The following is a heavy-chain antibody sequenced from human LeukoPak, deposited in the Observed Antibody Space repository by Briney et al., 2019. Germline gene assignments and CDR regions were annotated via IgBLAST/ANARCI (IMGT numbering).Heavy chain of an antibody. D-gene: IGHD6-13*01. CDR1: GYSFTNYW. CDR3: ARLTSSWSFDY. J-gene: IGHJ4*02. Sequence: GESLKISCKGSGYSFTNYWIGWVRQLPGKGLEWMGIISPDGSDTRYSPSFQGQVTISADKSITTAYLQWSSLKASDTAMYYCARLTSSWSFDYWGQGTLVTVSS. CDR2: ISPDGSDT. V-gene: IGHV5-51*01.